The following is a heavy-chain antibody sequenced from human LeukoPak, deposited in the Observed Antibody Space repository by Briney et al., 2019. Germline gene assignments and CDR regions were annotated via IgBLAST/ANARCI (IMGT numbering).Heavy chain of an antibody. CDR2: IYYSGST. Sequence: SETLSLTCSVSGGSISRNNYYWAWIRQPPGKGLEWIGTIYYSGSTYYDPSFDSRVNPSLKSRVTISVDTSKNQFALKMNSLTAADTAVYYCATWEIVVLAAARPYYFDYWGQGILVTVSS. CDR3: ATWEIVVLAAARPYYFDY. CDR1: GGSISRNNYY. V-gene: IGHV4-39*01. J-gene: IGHJ4*02. D-gene: IGHD2-15*01.